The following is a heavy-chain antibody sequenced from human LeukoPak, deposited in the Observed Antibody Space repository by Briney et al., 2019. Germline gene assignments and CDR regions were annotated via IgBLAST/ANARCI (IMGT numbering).Heavy chain of an antibody. V-gene: IGHV4-59*12. Sequence: SETLSLTCSVSGGSISNYYWGWIRQPPGKGLEWIGNIYYTGGTKYNPSLRSRVTISVDPSRNQFSLKLSSVTAADTAIYYCARELPLYSSSWYTNWFDPWGQGTLVTVSS. D-gene: IGHD6-13*01. CDR2: IYYTGGT. J-gene: IGHJ5*02. CDR1: GGSISNYY. CDR3: ARELPLYSSSWYTNWFDP.